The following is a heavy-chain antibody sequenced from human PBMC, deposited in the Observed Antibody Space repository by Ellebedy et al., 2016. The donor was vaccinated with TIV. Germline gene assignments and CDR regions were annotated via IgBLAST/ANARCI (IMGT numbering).Heavy chain of an antibody. CDR3: ARAGGNWYDAFDI. J-gene: IGHJ3*02. Sequence: GESLKISCKGSGYPFVDYWVGWVRQMPGRGLEWMGVIYPDGSYTRYSPSFEGQVTISVDKSISTAYLQWSSLGASDTAIYYCARAGGNWYDAFDIWGRGTVLTVSS. CDR2: IYPDGSYT. CDR1: GYPFVDYW. V-gene: IGHV5-51*01. D-gene: IGHD4-23*01.